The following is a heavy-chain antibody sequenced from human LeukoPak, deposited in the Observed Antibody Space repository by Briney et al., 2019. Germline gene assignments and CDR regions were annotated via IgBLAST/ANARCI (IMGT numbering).Heavy chain of an antibody. V-gene: IGHV4-61*02. CDR1: GGSISSGSYY. CDR3: AREVQYSYGPYFDY. J-gene: IGHJ4*02. Sequence: PSETLSLTCTVSGGSISSGSYYWSWIRQPAGKGLEWIGRIYTSGSTNYNPSLKSRVTISVDTSKNQFSLKLSSVTAADTAVYYCAREVQYSYGPYFDYWGQGTLVTVSS. D-gene: IGHD5-18*01. CDR2: IYTSGST.